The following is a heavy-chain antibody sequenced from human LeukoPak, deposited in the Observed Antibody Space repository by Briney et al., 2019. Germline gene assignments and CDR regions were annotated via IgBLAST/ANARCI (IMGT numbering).Heavy chain of an antibody. CDR2: IYNSGSA. J-gene: IGHJ4*02. D-gene: IGHD3-22*01. V-gene: IGHV4-59*01. CDR1: GGSISSYY. Sequence: SETLSLTCTVPGGSISSYYWSWIRQPPGKGLEWIGHIYNSGSAKYNPSLKSRVTISLDTSKNQFSLKLSSVTAADTAVYYCARGPPGDSSGYWVFDYWGQGTLVTVSS. CDR3: ARGPPGDSSGYWVFDY.